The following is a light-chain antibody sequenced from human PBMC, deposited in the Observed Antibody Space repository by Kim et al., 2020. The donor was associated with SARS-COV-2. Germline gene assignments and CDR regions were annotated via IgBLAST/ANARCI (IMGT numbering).Light chain of an antibody. CDR1: QGISSS. J-gene: IGKJ5*01. Sequence: DIQLTQSPSFLSASVGDRVTITCRASQGISSSLAWYQQKPGKAPKFLIYDASTLQSGVPSRFSGSASGTEFTLTISSLQPEDFATYYCQQVNSYPITFGQGTRVEIK. CDR2: DAS. CDR3: QQVNSYPIT. V-gene: IGKV1-9*01.